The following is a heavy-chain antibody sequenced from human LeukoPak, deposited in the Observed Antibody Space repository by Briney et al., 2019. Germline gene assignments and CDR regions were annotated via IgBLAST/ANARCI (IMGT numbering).Heavy chain of an antibody. CDR2: ISYDGSNK. D-gene: IGHD6-13*01. CDR3: AKDRLFRIALPFDI. V-gene: IGHV3-30*04. J-gene: IGHJ3*02. CDR1: GFTFSSYA. Sequence: GRSLRLSCAASGFTFSSYAMHWVRQAPGKGLEWVAVISYDGSNKYYADSVKGRFTISRDNSKNTLYLQMNSLRAEDTAVYYCAKDRLFRIALPFDIWGQGTMVTASS.